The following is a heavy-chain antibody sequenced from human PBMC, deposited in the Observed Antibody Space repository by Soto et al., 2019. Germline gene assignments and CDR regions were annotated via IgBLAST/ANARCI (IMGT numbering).Heavy chain of an antibody. V-gene: IGHV4-59*01. CDR2: IYYSGST. CDR3: ARERGDDYGDYVWFDP. D-gene: IGHD4-17*01. J-gene: IGHJ5*02. Sequence: QVQLQESGPGLVKPSETLSLTCTVSGGSISSYYWSWIRQPPGKGLEWIGYIYYSGSTNYNPSLKSRVTISVDTSKNQFSLKLSSVTAAGTAVYYCARERGDDYGDYVWFDPWGQGTLVTVSS. CDR1: GGSISSYY.